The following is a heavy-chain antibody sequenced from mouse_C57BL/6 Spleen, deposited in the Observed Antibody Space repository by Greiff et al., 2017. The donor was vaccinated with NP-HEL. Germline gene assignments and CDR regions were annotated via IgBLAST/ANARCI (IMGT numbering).Heavy chain of an antibody. CDR1: GFTFSDYY. V-gene: IGHV5-12*01. Sequence: EVQRVESGGGLVQPGGSLKLSCAASGFTFSDYYMYWVRQTPEKRLEWVAYISNGGGSTYYPDTVKGRFTISRDNAKNTLYLQMSRLKSEDTAMYYCARQGPYFYAMDYWGQGTSVTVSS. D-gene: IGHD2-10*01. J-gene: IGHJ4*01. CDR3: ARQGPYFYAMDY. CDR2: ISNGGGST.